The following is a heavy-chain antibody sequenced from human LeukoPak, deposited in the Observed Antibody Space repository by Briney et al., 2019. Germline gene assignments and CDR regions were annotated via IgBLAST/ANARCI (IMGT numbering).Heavy chain of an antibody. D-gene: IGHD2-2*01. CDR3: ARARYCSSTSCLGPLDY. CDR1: GYTFTSYG. J-gene: IGHJ4*02. Sequence: ASVKVSYKASGYTFTSYGISWVRQAPGQGLEWMGWISAYNGNTNYAQKLQGRVTMTTDTSTSTAYMELRSLRSDDTAVYYCARARYCSSTSCLGPLDYWGQGTLVTVSS. CDR2: ISAYNGNT. V-gene: IGHV1-18*01.